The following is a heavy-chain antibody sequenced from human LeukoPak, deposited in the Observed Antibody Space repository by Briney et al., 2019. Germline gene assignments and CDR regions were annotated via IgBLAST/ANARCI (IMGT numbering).Heavy chain of an antibody. V-gene: IGHV3-30*04. CDR1: GFTFSSYA. Sequence: PGGSLRLSCAASGFTFSSYAMHWVRQAPGKGLEWVAVISYDGSNKYYADSAKGRFTISRDNSKNTLYLQMNSLRAEDTAVYYCARDRWIQLWEGAFDIWGQGTMVTVSS. CDR3: ARDRWIQLWEGAFDI. CDR2: ISYDGSNK. J-gene: IGHJ3*02. D-gene: IGHD5-18*01.